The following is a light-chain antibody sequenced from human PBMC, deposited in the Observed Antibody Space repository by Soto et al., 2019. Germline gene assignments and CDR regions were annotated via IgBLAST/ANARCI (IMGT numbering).Light chain of an antibody. CDR2: EVS. CDR3: CSYEGSRTVV. V-gene: IGLV2-23*02. CDR1: SSDVGSYNL. Sequence: QSALTQPASVSGSPGQSITISCTGTSSDVGSYNLVSWYQQHPGKAPKLMIYEVSKRPSGVSNRFSGSKSGNTASLTISGFQAEEGAVYYGCSYEGSRTVVFGGGTKPTVL. J-gene: IGLJ2*01.